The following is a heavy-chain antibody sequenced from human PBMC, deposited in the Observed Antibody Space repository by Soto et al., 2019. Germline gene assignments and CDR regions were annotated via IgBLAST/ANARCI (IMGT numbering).Heavy chain of an antibody. D-gene: IGHD6-19*01. V-gene: IGHV1-46*01. CDR2: INPSGGST. J-gene: IGHJ4*02. CDR3: ARDLGRPGYSSGWYYFDY. CDR1: GYTFTSCY. Sequence: ASVKVSCKASGYTFTSCYMHWVRQAPGQGLEWMGIINPSGGSTSYAQKFQGRVTMTRDTSTSTVYMELSSLRSEDTAVYYCARDLGRPGYSSGWYYFDYWGQGTLVTVSS.